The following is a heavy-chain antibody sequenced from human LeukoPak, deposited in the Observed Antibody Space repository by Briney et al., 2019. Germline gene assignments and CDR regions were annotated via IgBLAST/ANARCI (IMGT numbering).Heavy chain of an antibody. CDR3: ARARGDSSPASRYFDY. CDR1: GFTFSNYV. J-gene: IGHJ4*02. CDR2: IAYDGGEK. D-gene: IGHD5-18*01. V-gene: IGHV3-30-3*01. Sequence: GGSLRLSCAASGFTFSNYVMHWVRQAPGKGLEWVALIAYDGGEKYYADSVKGRFTISRDNSKNTLYLQVNSLRVEDTAMFYCARARGDSSPASRYFDYWGQGALVTVSS.